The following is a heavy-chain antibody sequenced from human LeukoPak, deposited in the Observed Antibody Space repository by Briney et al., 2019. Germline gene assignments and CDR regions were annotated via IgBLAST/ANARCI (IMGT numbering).Heavy chain of an antibody. D-gene: IGHD3-16*01. V-gene: IGHV3-33*01. CDR1: GFTFSNYG. CDR3: ARDVAAPGGVYFDY. J-gene: IGHJ4*02. Sequence: GGSLRLSCAASGFTFSNYGMHWVRQAPGKGLEWVAVVWSDGNTKNYADSVKGRFTISRDNSKNTLYLQMNSLRAEDTAVYYCARDVAAPGGVYFDYWGQGTLVTVSS. CDR2: VWSDGNTK.